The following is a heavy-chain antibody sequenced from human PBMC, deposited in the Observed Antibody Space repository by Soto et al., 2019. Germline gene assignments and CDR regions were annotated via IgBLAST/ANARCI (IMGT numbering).Heavy chain of an antibody. Sequence: SETLSLTCTVSGGSISSGGYYWSWIRQHPGKGLEWIGYIYYSGSTYYNPSLKSRVTISVDTSKNQFSLKLSSVTAADTAVYYCAGAVAGTGYFDYWGQGTLVTV. CDR3: AGAVAGTGYFDY. CDR2: IYYSGST. V-gene: IGHV4-31*03. J-gene: IGHJ4*02. CDR1: GGSISSGGYY. D-gene: IGHD6-19*01.